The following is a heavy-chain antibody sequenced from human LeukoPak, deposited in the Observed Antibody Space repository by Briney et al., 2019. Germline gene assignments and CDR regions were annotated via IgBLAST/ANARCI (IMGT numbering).Heavy chain of an antibody. D-gene: IGHD3-3*01. Sequence: ASVKVSCKASGYTFIGYYIHWVRQAPGQGLEWMGRINPNSGDTNYAQSFQGRVTMTRDTSISTAYMEPSRLRSDDTAVYYCARTVLRFLEWLSFDAFDIWGQGTMVTVSS. V-gene: IGHV1-2*06. CDR3: ARTVLRFLEWLSFDAFDI. J-gene: IGHJ3*02. CDR1: GYTFIGYY. CDR2: INPNSGDT.